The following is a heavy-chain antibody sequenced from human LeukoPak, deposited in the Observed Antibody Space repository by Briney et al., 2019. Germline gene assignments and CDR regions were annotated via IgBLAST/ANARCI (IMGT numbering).Heavy chain of an antibody. CDR2: INHSGST. CDR3: ARPIRAAGSDAFDI. D-gene: IGHD6-19*01. Sequence: SETLSLTCAVYGGSFSGYYWSWIRQPPGKGLEWIGEINHSGSTNYNPSLKSRVTISVDTSKNQFSLKLGSVTATDTAVYCCARPIRAAGSDAFDIWGQGTMVTVSS. CDR1: GGSFSGYY. J-gene: IGHJ3*02. V-gene: IGHV4-34*01.